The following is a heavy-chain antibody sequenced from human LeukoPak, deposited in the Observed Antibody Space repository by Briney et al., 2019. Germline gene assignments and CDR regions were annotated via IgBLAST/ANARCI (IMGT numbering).Heavy chain of an antibody. CDR1: GFXFSSYS. CDR2: ISGSSTYT. V-gene: IGHV3-21*05. Sequence: PGGSLRLSCAASGFXFSSYSINWVRQTPGTGLEWVSYISGSSTYTNYADSVKGRFTISRDNAKNSLYLVMNSLRAEDTAVYYCARGHIASWYNVENWGQGTLVTVSS. CDR3: ARGHIASWYNVEN. D-gene: IGHD6-13*01. J-gene: IGHJ4*02.